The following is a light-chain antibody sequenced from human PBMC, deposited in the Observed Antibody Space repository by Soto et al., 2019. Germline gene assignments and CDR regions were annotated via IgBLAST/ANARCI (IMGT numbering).Light chain of an antibody. V-gene: IGLV2-14*03. Sequence: HSVLTQPASVSGSPGQSITISCTGTSSDVAAYNYVSWYQQHPGKAPKLMVYDVSNRPSGVSNRFSGSKSGNTASLTISGLQAEDEADYYCSSYTSGGNYVFGTGTKLTVL. J-gene: IGLJ1*01. CDR2: DVS. CDR1: SSDVAAYNY. CDR3: SSYTSGGNYV.